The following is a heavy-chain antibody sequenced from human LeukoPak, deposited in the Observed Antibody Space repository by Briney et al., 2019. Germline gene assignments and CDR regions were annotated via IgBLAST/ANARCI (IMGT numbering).Heavy chain of an antibody. V-gene: IGHV3-53*01. CDR1: GHTFNSNY. D-gene: IGHD4-23*01. CDR2: IYTDGSK. CDR3: ARGANGGNYVFDH. J-gene: IGHJ4*02. Sequence: PGESLRLSCAPSGHTFNSNYMRWVRQAPGKGLEWGSIIYTDGSKFYAESVKGRFTISRDKSKNTLNLQMNTLRAEDTAVYYCARGANGGNYVFDHWGQGTLVTVSS.